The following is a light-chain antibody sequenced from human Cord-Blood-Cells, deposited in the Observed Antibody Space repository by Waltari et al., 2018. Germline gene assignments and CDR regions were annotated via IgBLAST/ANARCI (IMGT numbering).Light chain of an antibody. Sequence: QSALTQPASVSGSPGQSITISCTGTSSDVGGYNYVSWYQQHPGKAPKLMIYDVSKRPSGVSNRFYGSKSGNTASLPISGLQAEDEADYYCSSYTSSSTLVFGGGTKLTVL. CDR2: DVS. CDR3: SSYTSSSTLV. V-gene: IGLV2-14*01. CDR1: SSDVGGYNY. J-gene: IGLJ3*02.